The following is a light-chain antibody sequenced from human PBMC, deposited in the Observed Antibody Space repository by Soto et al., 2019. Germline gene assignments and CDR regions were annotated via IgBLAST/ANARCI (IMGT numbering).Light chain of an antibody. V-gene: IGKV1-27*01. CDR1: QDISNY. CDR2: AAS. J-gene: IGKJ4*01. Sequence: DIQMTQSPSTLSASVGDRVTITSRARQDISNYLAWYQQRPGQVPKLLIYAASTLQSGVPSRFSGSGSGTDFTLTISSLQPEDVATYYCQKYDIAPRTFGGGTKVEIK. CDR3: QKYDIAPRT.